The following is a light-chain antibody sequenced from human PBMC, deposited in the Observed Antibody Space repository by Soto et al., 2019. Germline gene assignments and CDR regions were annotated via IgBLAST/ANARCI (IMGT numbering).Light chain of an antibody. CDR2: YDT. Sequence: SSELTQPPSVSVAPGQTARITCGGLNIGSKRVAWYQQKPGQAPVLVIAYDTDRPSGIPERFSGSSSENTATLTITRGEAGDEADYYCQVWNSSSDHVVFGGGTKVTVL. CDR3: QVWNSSSDHVV. CDR1: NIGSKR. V-gene: IGLV3-21*04. J-gene: IGLJ3*02.